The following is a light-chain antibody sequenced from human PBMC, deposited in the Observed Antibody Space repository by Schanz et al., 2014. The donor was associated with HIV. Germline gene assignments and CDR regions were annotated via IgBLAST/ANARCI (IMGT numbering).Light chain of an antibody. J-gene: IGLJ7*01. CDR1: SGDVGDYNY. CDR2: EVS. CDR3: AAWDVLLNGPV. V-gene: IGLV2-14*01. Sequence: QSALTQPASVSGSPGQSISISCTGTSGDVGDYNYVSWYQQHPGTAPKIMIYEVSKRPSGVSNRFSGSKSGNTASLTISGLQTEDEADYYCAAWDVLLNGPVFGGGTQLTVL.